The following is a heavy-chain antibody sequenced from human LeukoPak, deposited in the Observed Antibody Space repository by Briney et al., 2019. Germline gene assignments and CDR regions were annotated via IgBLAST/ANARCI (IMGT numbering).Heavy chain of an antibody. CDR3: ARDREAYCGGDCYTYFDY. V-gene: IGHV7-4-1*02. CDR2: INTNTGNP. D-gene: IGHD2-21*02. CDR1: GYTFTGYY. Sequence: ASVKVSCKASGYTFTGYYMHWVRQAPGQGLEWMGWINTNTGNPTYAQGFTGRFVFSLDTSVSTAYLQISSLKAEDTAVYYCARDREAYCGGDCYTYFDYWGQGTLVTVSS. J-gene: IGHJ4*02.